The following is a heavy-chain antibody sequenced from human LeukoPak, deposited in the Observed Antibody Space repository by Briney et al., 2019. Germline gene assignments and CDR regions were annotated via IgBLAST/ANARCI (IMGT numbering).Heavy chain of an antibody. CDR2: IRGDGRAT. V-gene: IGHV3-74*01. D-gene: IGHD3-10*01. Sequence: GGSMRLSCAASGFILTDYWMHWVRQAPGKELVWVARIRGDGRATTYADSVKGRFTISRDNAKNSLYLQMNSLRAEDTAVYYCASSDFWEGPDYWGQGTLVTVSS. J-gene: IGHJ4*02. CDR1: GFILTDYW. CDR3: ASSDFWEGPDY.